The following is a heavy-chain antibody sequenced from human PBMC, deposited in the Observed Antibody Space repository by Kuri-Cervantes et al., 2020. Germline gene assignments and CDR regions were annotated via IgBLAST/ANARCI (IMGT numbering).Heavy chain of an antibody. CDR3: ARQFYGSGPFDP. CDR1: GYTFTSYG. Sequence: ASVKVSCKASGYTFTSYGISWVRQAPGQGLEWMGWISAYNGNTNYAQKLQGRVTMTTDTSTSTAHMELRSLRSDDTAVYYCARQFYGSGPFDPWGQGTLVTVS. CDR2: ISAYNGNT. V-gene: IGHV1-18*01. D-gene: IGHD3-10*01. J-gene: IGHJ5*02.